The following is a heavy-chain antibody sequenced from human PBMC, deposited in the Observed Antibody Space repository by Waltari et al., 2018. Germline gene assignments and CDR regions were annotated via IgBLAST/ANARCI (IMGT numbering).Heavy chain of an antibody. Sequence: YSMNWVRQAPGKGLEWVSSISSSSSYIYYADSVKGRFTISRDNAKNSLYLQMNSLRAEDTAVYYCARGEYCSGGSCYSGFYYYYGMDVWGQGTTVTVSS. D-gene: IGHD2-15*01. CDR1: YS. V-gene: IGHV3-21*01. CDR2: ISSSSSYI. J-gene: IGHJ6*02. CDR3: ARGEYCSGGSCYSGFYYYYGMDV.